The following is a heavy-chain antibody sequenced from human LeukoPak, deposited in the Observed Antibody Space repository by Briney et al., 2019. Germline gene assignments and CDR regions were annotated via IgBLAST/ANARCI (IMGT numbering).Heavy chain of an antibody. Sequence: ASLKVSCTTSGYSFTGYYIHWVRQAPGQGLEWMGWINPNSGGTTYAQKSQGRVTMTRDTSISTAYMELSRLRSDDTAVYYCAPTNSWSYYFDYWSQGTLVTVSS. D-gene: IGHD6-13*01. J-gene: IGHJ4*02. V-gene: IGHV1-2*02. CDR2: INPNSGGT. CDR3: APTNSWSYYFDY. CDR1: GYSFTGYY.